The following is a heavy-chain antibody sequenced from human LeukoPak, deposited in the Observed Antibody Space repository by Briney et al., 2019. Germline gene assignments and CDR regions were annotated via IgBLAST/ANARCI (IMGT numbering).Heavy chain of an antibody. J-gene: IGHJ4*02. CDR1: GGSISSSSYY. CDR3: ARGRYSGYDYHDY. V-gene: IGHV4-39*01. D-gene: IGHD5-12*01. Sequence: SETLSLTCTVSGGSISSSSYYWGWIRQPPGKGLEWIGSIYYSGSTYYNPSLKSRVTISVDTSKNQFSLKLSSVTAADTAVYYCARGRYSGYDYHDYWGQGTLVTVSS. CDR2: IYYSGST.